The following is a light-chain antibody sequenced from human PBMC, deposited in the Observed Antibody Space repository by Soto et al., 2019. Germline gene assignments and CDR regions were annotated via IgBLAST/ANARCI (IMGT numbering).Light chain of an antibody. CDR2: EVT. CDR1: SSDVGGYNF. J-gene: IGLJ3*02. CDR3: SSYAGSNTWV. Sequence: QSALTQPPSASGSPGQSVTISCTGTSSDVGGYNFVSWYQQHPGRAPKLMISEVTKRPSGVPDRFSGSKSGSTASLTVSGLQPEDEAEYYCSSYAGSNTWVFGGGTQLTVL. V-gene: IGLV2-8*01.